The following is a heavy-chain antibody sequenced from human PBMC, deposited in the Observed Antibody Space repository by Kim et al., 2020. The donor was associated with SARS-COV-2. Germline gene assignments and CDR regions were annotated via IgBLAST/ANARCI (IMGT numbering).Heavy chain of an antibody. CDR3: ARGRRGAMIVVVIPYYYYYMAV. Sequence: ASVKVSCKASGYTFTSYDINWVRQATGQGLEWMGWMNPNSGNTGYAQMFQGRVTMTRNTSISTAYMELSSLRSEDTAVYYCARGRRGAMIVVVIPYYYYYMAVWGKGTTDTVSS. D-gene: IGHD3-22*01. CDR2: MNPNSGNT. V-gene: IGHV1-8*01. CDR1: GYTFTSYD. J-gene: IGHJ6*03.